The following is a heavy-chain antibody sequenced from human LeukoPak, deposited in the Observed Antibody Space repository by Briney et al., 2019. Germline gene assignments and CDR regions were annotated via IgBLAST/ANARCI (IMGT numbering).Heavy chain of an antibody. J-gene: IGHJ4*02. D-gene: IGHD3-10*01. CDR2: ISGSGGST. Sequence: PGGSLRLSCAASGFTFSSYAMSWVRQAPGKGLEWVSAISGSGGSTYYADSVKGRFAISRDNSKNTLYLQMNSLRAEDTAVYYCAKQKPRAITMVRGVIRGDYLDYWGQGTLVTVSS. V-gene: IGHV3-23*01. CDR3: AKQKPRAITMVRGVIRGDYLDY. CDR1: GFTFSSYA.